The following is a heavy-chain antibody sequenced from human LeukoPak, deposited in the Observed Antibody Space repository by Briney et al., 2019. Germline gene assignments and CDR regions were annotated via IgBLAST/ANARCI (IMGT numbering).Heavy chain of an antibody. CDR2: INWNGGST. Sequence: GGSLRLSCAAYGFTFDDYGMSWVRQAPGKGLEWVSGINWNGGSTGYADSVNGRFTISRDNAKNSLYLQMNSLRAEDTALYYCARDYHCSGGSCYSSTPSDYWGQGTLVTVSS. V-gene: IGHV3-20*04. D-gene: IGHD2-15*01. CDR1: GFTFDDYG. CDR3: ARDYHCSGGSCYSSTPSDY. J-gene: IGHJ4*02.